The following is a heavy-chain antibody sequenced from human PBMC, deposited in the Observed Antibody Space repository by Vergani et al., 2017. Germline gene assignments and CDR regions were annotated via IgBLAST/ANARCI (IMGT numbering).Heavy chain of an antibody. CDR1: GITFKNAW. Sequence: EVQVVESGGGLIKPGGSLRLSCVVSGITFKNAWINWVRQAPGKGLEWIGRIRSKNDGGTADYAAPLKGRFTISRDDSKDSAFLLVNNLKTEDTAVYYCAKEVSHSYGGNSGNYWGQGTLVTVSS. V-gene: IGHV3-15*01. D-gene: IGHD4-23*01. CDR3: AKEVSHSYGGNSGNY. J-gene: IGHJ4*02. CDR2: IRSKNDGGTA.